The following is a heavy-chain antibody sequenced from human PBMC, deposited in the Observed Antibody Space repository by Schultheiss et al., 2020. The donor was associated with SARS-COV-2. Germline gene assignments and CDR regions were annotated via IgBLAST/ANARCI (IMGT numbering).Heavy chain of an antibody. Sequence: ASVKVSCKASGYTFNSYDINWVRQATGQGLEWMGWMNPNSGNTGYAQKFQGRVTMTRNTSISTAYMELSSLRSEDTAVYYCAKGLRYFDWETGRQGDTYYYYGTDVWGQGTTVTVSS. CDR3: AKGLRYFDWETGRQGDTYYYYGTDV. J-gene: IGHJ6*02. V-gene: IGHV1-8*01. CDR1: GYTFNSYD. CDR2: MNPNSGNT. D-gene: IGHD3-9*01.